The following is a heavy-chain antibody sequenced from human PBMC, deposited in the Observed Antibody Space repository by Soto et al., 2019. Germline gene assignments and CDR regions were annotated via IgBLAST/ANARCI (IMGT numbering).Heavy chain of an antibody. CDR1: GYTFTSYG. J-gene: IGHJ4*02. Sequence: QVQLVQSGGEVKKPGASVKVSCRASGYTFTSYGISWVRQAPGQGLEWLGWTSAYMVTNYAQKFQGRVTMTTDTSTGPASRGWRGRGFDDTAVYSCARDSSARATFDSWGQGPLVTVSS. CDR3: ARDSSARATFDS. CDR2: TSAYMVT. V-gene: IGHV1-18*01. D-gene: IGHD6-19*01.